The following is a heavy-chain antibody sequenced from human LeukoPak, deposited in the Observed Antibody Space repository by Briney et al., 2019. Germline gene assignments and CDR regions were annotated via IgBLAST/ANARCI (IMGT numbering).Heavy chain of an antibody. CDR2: IYITGST. J-gene: IGHJ4*02. V-gene: IGHV4-4*07. CDR3: ARQTWGAAIDY. Sequence: PSETLSLTCTVSGGSISSYYWSWIRQPPGKGLEWIGRIYITGSTNYNPSLKSRVTMSIDTSKNQFFLNLSSVTAADTAVYFCARQTWGAAIDYWGQGALVTVSS. CDR1: GGSISSYY. D-gene: IGHD6-13*01.